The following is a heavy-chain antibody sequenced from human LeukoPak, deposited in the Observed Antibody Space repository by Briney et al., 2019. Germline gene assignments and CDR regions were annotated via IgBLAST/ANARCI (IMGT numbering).Heavy chain of an antibody. J-gene: IGHJ4*02. CDR2: LYDSGST. Sequence: SETLSLTCTVSGGSISSSSYYWDWIRQPPGKGLEWIGNLYDSGSTYYNPSLKSRVTISVDTSKNQFSLKLSSVTAADTAVYYCARDLSDGSGSYYNFDYWGQGTLVTVSS. V-gene: IGHV4-39*07. CDR3: ARDLSDGSGSYYNFDY. D-gene: IGHD3-10*01. CDR1: GGSISSSSYY.